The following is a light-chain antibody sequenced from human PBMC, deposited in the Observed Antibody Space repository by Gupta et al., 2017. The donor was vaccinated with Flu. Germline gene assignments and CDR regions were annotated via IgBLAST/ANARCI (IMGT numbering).Light chain of an antibody. J-gene: IGLJ3*02. CDR3: YSYTSGSTHQFV. CDR2: DVS. V-gene: IGLV2-14*03. Sequence: VGRYKYVSWYQQHPGGAPKLIMYDVSSRPSGVSDRFSGSKSANTASLTISGLQADDEASYYCYSYTSGSTHQFVFGGGTKLTVL. CDR1: VGRYKY.